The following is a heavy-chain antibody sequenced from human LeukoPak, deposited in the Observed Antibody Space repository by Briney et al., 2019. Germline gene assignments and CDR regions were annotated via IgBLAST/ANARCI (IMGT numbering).Heavy chain of an antibody. CDR3: AREPSITMIVETYFDY. Sequence: ASVKVSCKASGGTFSSYAISWVRQAPGQGLEWMGRIIPIFGTANYAQKFQGRVTITADKSTSTAYMELSSLRSEDTAVYYRAREPSITMIVETYFDYWGQGTLVTVSS. J-gene: IGHJ4*02. V-gene: IGHV1-69*06. CDR1: GGTFSSYA. CDR2: IIPIFGTA. D-gene: IGHD3-22*01.